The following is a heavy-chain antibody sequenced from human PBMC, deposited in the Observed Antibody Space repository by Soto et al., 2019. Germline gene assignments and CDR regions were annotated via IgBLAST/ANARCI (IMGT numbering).Heavy chain of an antibody. D-gene: IGHD5-12*01. J-gene: IGHJ5*02. V-gene: IGHV4-59*08. Sequence: PSETLSLTCTVSGGSISSYYWSWIRQPPGKGLEWIGYIYYSGSTYYNPSLKSRVTISVDTSKNQFSLKLSSVTAADTAVYYCARLYVATGDNWFDPWGQGTLVTVSS. CDR2: IYYSGST. CDR1: GGSISSYY. CDR3: ARLYVATGDNWFDP.